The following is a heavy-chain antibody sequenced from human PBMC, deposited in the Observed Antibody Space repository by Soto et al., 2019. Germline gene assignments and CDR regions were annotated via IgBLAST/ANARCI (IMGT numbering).Heavy chain of an antibody. CDR3: ARGEYYYDSSGYRGRRRYYYGMDV. CDR1: GYTFTSYD. CDR2: MNPNSGNP. D-gene: IGHD3-22*01. Sequence: QVQLVQSGAEVKKPGASVKVSCKASGYTFTSYDINWVRQATGQGLEWMGWMNPNSGNPGYAQKFQGRVTIARTTSISTAYMELRSLRSEDTAVYYCARGEYYYDSSGYRGRRRYYYGMDVWGQGTTVTVSS. V-gene: IGHV1-8*01. J-gene: IGHJ6*02.